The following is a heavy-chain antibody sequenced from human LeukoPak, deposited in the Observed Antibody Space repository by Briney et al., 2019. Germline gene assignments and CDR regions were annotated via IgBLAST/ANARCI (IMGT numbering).Heavy chain of an antibody. CDR1: GFALSGHD. CDR2: ISFSGDTT. CDR3: ARSRFNNFYYMAV. V-gene: IGHV3-23*01. D-gene: IGHD3-16*01. Sequence: PGGSLRLSCAASGFALSGHDANWVRQAPGKGLEWVSVISFSGDTTFYADSVKGRFTISRDNSKNMLYLQMNSLRVDDTALYFCARSRFNNFYYMAVWGKGTTVTVSS. J-gene: IGHJ6*03.